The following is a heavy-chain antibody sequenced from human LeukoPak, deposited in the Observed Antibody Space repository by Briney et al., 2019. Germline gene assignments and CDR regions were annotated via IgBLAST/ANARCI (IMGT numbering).Heavy chain of an antibody. J-gene: IGHJ4*02. CDR3: ARGRKGSESDY. CDR2: IYYSGST. CDR1: GGSISSGGYY. Sequence: SQTLSLTCTVSGGSISSGGYYWSWIRQHPGKGLEWIGYIYYSGSTYYNPSLKSRVTISVDTSKNQFSLKLSSVTAADTAVYYCARGRKGSESDYWGQGTLVTVSS. V-gene: IGHV4-31*03.